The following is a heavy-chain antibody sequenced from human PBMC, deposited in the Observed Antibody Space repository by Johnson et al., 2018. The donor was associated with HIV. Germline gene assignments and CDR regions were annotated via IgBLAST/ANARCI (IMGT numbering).Heavy chain of an antibody. Sequence: QVQLVESGGGLVQPGGSLRLSCAASGFTFSSYAMHWVRQAPGKGLEWVAVISYDGSNKYYADSVKGRFTISRDNSKNTLYLQMNSLRAEDTAVYYCARDHNHSNPGGAFDIWGQGTMVTVSS. J-gene: IGHJ3*02. CDR2: ISYDGSNK. D-gene: IGHD1-14*01. CDR1: GFTFSSYA. CDR3: ARDHNHSNPGGAFDI. V-gene: IGHV3-30-3*01.